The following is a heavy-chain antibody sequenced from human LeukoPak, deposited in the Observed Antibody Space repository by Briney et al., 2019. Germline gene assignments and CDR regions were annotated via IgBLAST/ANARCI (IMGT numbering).Heavy chain of an antibody. V-gene: IGHV1-18*01. CDR2: ISAYNGNT. CDR3: ARDQSVRLLQTSSTYFKHVFAI. Sequence: ASVKVSCQTSGYTFTNYGLSWVRPAPGLGLEWMGWISAYNGNTNYAQKVQGRVTMTTDTSTSTAYMELRSLRFDDTAVYYCARDQSVRLLQTSSTYFKHVFAIWGQGSMVTVSS. J-gene: IGHJ3*02. CDR1: GYTFTNYG. D-gene: IGHD6-13*01.